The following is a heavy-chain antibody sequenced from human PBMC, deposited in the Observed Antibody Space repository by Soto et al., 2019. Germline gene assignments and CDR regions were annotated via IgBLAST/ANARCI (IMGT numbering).Heavy chain of an antibody. J-gene: IGHJ4*02. CDR1: GFSLITSGVG. CDR3: AHTMAPRIFDY. V-gene: IGHV2-5*02. CDR2: IYWDDDK. Sequence: QITLKEAGPTLVKPTQTLTLTCSFSGFSLITSGVGVGWIRQPPGKALEWLALIYWDDDKGYSTSLKSRLTIPKDPSKNQVVLTMTNMDPADTATYYCAHTMAPRIFDYWGQGILVTVSS.